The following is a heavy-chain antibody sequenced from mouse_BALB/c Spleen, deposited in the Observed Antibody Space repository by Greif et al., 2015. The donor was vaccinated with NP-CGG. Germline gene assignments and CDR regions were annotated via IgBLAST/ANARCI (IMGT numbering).Heavy chain of an antibody. CDR2: IDPANGNT. CDR3: ARGGGGLLPSAY. D-gene: IGHD1-1*02. V-gene: IGHV14-3*02. J-gene: IGHJ3*01. Sequence: EVKLMESGAELVKPGASVKLSCTASGFNIKDTYMHWVKQRPEQGLEWIGRIDPANGNTKYDPKFQGKATITADTSSNTGCVGGSGVGSGGTAGYWGARGGGGLLPSAYWGQGTLVTVSA. CDR1: GFNIKDTY.